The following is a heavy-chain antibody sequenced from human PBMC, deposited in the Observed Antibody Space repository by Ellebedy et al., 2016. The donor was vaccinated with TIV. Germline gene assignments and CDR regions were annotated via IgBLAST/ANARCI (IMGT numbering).Heavy chain of an antibody. J-gene: IGHJ5*02. CDR1: DDSISRSSYY. V-gene: IGHV4-39*07. CDR2: IYYSGSA. Sequence: MPSETLSLTCNVSDDSISRSSYYWGWIRQPPGKGLEWIGSIYYSGSAYYNPSLKSRVTVSVDTSKNQFSLNLSSVTAADTAVYYCARDPALPRGRFDTWGQGTLVTVSS. CDR3: ARDPALPRGRFDT.